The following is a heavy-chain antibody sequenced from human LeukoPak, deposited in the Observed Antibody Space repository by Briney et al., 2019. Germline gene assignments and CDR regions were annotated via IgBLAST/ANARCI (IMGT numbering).Heavy chain of an antibody. D-gene: IGHD5-18*01. CDR1: GYSFTTYW. CDR2: IDPSDSYT. V-gene: IGHV5-10-1*01. CDR3: AISKNTATPGDY. J-gene: IGHJ4*02. Sequence: GESLKISCKGSGYSFTTYWITWVRQMPGKGLEWMGRIDPSDSYTNYSPSFQGHVTLSADKSISTAYLQWSGLRASDTAMYYCAISKNTATPGDYRGQGTLVTVS.